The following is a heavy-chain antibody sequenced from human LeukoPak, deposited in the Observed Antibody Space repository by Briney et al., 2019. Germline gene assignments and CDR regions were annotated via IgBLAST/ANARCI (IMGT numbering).Heavy chain of an antibody. CDR1: GFRVSDYY. D-gene: IGHD3/OR15-3a*01. V-gene: IGHV3-66*03. Sequence: PGGSRRLSCAVSGFRVSDYYMSWVRQAPGKGLEWVGLIRDSGEAFYADFARGRFAISRDESENTLYLQMNSLRVEDTAVYFCARDRAANQDWVEFDPWGQGTPVIVSS. CDR2: IRDSGEA. J-gene: IGHJ5*02. CDR3: ARDRAANQDWVEFDP.